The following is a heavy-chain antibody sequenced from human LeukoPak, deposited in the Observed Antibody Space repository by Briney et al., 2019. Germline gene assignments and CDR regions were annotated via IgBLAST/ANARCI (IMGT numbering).Heavy chain of an antibody. D-gene: IGHD3-3*01. CDR1: GYSISSGYY. CDR3: AREYYYDFWSGGEGWFDP. J-gene: IGHJ5*02. V-gene: IGHV4-38-2*02. CDR2: IYHSGST. Sequence: KPSETLSLTCAVSGYSISSGYYWGWIRPPPGKGLEWIGSIYHSGSTYYNPSLKSRVTISVDTSKNQFSLKLSSVTAADTAVYYCAREYYYDFWSGGEGWFDPWGQGTLVTVSS.